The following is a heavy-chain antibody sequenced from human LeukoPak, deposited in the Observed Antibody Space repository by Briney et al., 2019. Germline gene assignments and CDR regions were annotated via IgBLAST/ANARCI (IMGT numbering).Heavy chain of an antibody. CDR2: IIDDGHTT. Sequence: QPGGSLRLPCAASGFTFSSYAMSWVRQAPGKGLEWVSLIIDDGHTTSYADSVKGRFTISRDNSKNTLYLQMNSLRAEDTAVYYCARDYGSGSYYRYYYYGMDVWGQGTTVTVSS. V-gene: IGHV3-23*01. D-gene: IGHD3-10*01. J-gene: IGHJ6*02. CDR1: GFTFSSYA. CDR3: ARDYGSGSYYRYYYYGMDV.